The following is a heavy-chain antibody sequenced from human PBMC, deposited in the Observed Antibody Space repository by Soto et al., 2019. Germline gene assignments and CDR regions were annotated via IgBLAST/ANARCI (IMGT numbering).Heavy chain of an antibody. V-gene: IGHV5-51*01. J-gene: IGHJ4*02. CDR2: THPGHSET. D-gene: IGHD2-2*01. CDR1: GYTFTNYW. CDR3: VRNSSTSVRDPLEY. Sequence: ESLKISCKGSGYTFTNYWIGWVRQMPGRGLEWMGITHPGHSETKYSPSFEGQVTISADRSNRTAYLHWGSLKASDAAMYFCVRNSSTSVRDPLEYWGQGDLVTVSS.